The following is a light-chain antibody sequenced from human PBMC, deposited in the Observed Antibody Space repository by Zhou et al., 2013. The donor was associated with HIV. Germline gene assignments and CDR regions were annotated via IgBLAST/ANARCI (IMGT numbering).Light chain of an antibody. J-gene: IGKJ2*01. Sequence: DIQMTQSPSPLSASVGDRVTITCRASQGIRDELAWYQQKPGQAPKLLIYAASHLHTGVPSRFSGSGSGTDFTLTIPSLQPEDFATYFCQQSYSVPPTFGQGPSWRS. V-gene: IGKV1-39*01. CDR2: AAS. CDR3: QQSYSVPPT. CDR1: QGIRDE.